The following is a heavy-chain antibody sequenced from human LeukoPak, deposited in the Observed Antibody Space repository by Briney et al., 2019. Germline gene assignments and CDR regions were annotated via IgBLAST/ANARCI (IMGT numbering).Heavy chain of an antibody. CDR2: IYYSGST. Sequence: SETLSPTCTVSGGSISSGDYYWSWIRQPPGKGLEWIGYIYYSGSTYYNPSLKSRVTISVDTSKNQFSLKLSSVTAADTAVYYCAREEREAAGTDYWGQGTLVTVSS. D-gene: IGHD6-13*01. J-gene: IGHJ4*02. V-gene: IGHV4-30-4*01. CDR3: AREEREAAGTDY. CDR1: GGSISSGDYY.